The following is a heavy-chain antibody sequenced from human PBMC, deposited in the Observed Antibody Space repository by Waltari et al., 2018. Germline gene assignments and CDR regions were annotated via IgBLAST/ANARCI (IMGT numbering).Heavy chain of an antibody. CDR3: ARGSSSLGGYFDY. J-gene: IGHJ4*02. V-gene: IGHV4-34*01. CDR2: INHSGST. CDR1: GGSFSGYY. Sequence: QVQLQQWGAGLLKPPETLSLTCAVYGGSFSGYYWSWIRQPPGKGLEWIGEINHSGSTNYNPSLKSRVTISVDTSKNQFSLKLSSVTAADTAVYYCARGSSSLGGYFDYWGQGTLVTVSS. D-gene: IGHD6-6*01.